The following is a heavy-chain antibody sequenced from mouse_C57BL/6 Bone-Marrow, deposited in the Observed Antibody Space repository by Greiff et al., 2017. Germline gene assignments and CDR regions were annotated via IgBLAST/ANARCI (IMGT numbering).Heavy chain of an antibody. J-gene: IGHJ2*01. CDR3: ARDGSSYERYYFDY. CDR2: IDPSDSYT. Sequence: QVHVKQPGAELVMPGASVKLSCKASGYTFTSYWMHWVKQRPGQGLEWIGEIDPSDSYTNYNQKFKGKSTLTVDKSSSTAYMQLSSLTSEDSAVYYCARDGSSYERYYFDYWGQGTTLTVSS. D-gene: IGHD1-1*01. V-gene: IGHV1-69*01. CDR1: GYTFTSYW.